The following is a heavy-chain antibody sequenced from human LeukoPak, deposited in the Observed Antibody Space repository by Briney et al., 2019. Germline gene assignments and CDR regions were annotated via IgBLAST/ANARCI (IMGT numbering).Heavy chain of an antibody. D-gene: IGHD3-9*01. CDR3: AREPYDILTGYPSRWFDP. CDR1: VGSHLSGDYY. CDR2: IYYSGST. J-gene: IGHJ5*02. V-gene: IGHV4-30-4*01. Sequence: PSQTLSLTLTFSVGSHLSGDYYWSWIRQPPGKGLEWIGYIYYSGSTYYNPSPKSRVTISVDTSKNQFSLKLSSVTAADTAVYYCAREPYDILTGYPSRWFDPWGQGTLVTVSS.